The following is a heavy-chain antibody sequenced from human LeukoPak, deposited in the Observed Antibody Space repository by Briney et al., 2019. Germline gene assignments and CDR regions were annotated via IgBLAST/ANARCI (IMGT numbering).Heavy chain of an antibody. CDR3: ARAPNGDYIGAFDFQR. V-gene: IGHV3-23*01. Sequence: PGGSLRLSCAASGFTFANYAMVCVRQTPEKELQWVSAIKSGGYTDYADSVRGRFTMSRDNSKNTLFLQMNSLRVEDTAIYYCARAPNGDYIGAFDFQRWGQGTRVIVSS. D-gene: IGHD4-17*01. CDR1: GFTFANYA. CDR2: IKSGGYT. J-gene: IGHJ1*01.